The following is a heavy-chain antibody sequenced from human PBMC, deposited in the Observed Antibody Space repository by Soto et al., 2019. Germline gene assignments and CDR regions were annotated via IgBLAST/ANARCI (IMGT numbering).Heavy chain of an antibody. CDR1: GVTFISYW. J-gene: IGHJ3*02. Sequence: PEGSLRVSCTASGVTFISYWKTWVRQAPGKGMEWVANINQDGREKDYVDSVQGRFTISRDNANNSLYLHMNSLRAADTAGYYFASAVLVVIGLDAFGIWRQVTMVTVSS. CDR2: INQDGREK. V-gene: IGHV3-7*03. CDR3: ASAVLVVIGLDAFGI. D-gene: IGHD3-22*01.